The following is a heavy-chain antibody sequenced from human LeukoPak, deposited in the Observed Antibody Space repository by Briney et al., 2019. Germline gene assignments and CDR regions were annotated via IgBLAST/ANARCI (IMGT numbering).Heavy chain of an antibody. CDR3: ARHYDILTGYFPNYYYYGMDV. Sequence: ASVKVSCKASGYTFTSYGISWVRQAPGQGLEWMGWISAYNGNTNYAQKLQGRVTMTTDTSTSTAYMELRSVRSDDTAVYYCARHYDILTGYFPNYYYYGMDVWGQGTTVTVSS. D-gene: IGHD3-9*01. V-gene: IGHV1-18*01. J-gene: IGHJ6*02. CDR2: ISAYNGNT. CDR1: GYTFTSYG.